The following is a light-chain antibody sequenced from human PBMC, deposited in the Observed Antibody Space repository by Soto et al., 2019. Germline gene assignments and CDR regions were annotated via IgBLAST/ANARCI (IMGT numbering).Light chain of an antibody. V-gene: IGKV3-20*01. CDR2: GAS. Sequence: EIVLTQSPGTLSLSPGARATLSCRASQSVSSSYLAWYQQKPGQAPRLLIYGASSRATGIPDRFSGSGSGTDFTLTICRLEPEDFAVYYCQQYGSSSYTFGQGTKLEIK. CDR3: QQYGSSSYT. J-gene: IGKJ2*01. CDR1: QSVSSSY.